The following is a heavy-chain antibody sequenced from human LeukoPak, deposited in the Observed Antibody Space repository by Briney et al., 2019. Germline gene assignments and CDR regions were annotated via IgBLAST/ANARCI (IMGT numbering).Heavy chain of an antibody. CDR2: IYYSGST. J-gene: IGHJ3*02. CDR3: ASPVTTTGLGAFDI. D-gene: IGHD4-11*01. V-gene: IGHV4-39*01. CDR1: GGSISSGGYY. Sequence: SETLSLTCTVSGGSISSGGYYWSCIRQHPGKGLECIGSIYYSGSTYYNPSLKSRVTISVDTSKNQFSLKLSSVTAADTAVYYCASPVTTTGLGAFDIWGQGTMVTVSS.